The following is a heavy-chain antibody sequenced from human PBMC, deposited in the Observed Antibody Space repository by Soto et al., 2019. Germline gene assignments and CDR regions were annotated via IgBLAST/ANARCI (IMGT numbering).Heavy chain of an antibody. CDR1: GFTFSSYD. Sequence: EVQLVESGGGLVQPGGSLRLSCAASGFTFSSYDMHWVHQATGKGLEWVSAIGTAGDTYYPGSVKGRFTISRENAKNSLYLQMNSLRAEDTAVYYCARGTSSSSWIYGMDVWGQGTTVTVSS. V-gene: IGHV3-13*01. J-gene: IGHJ6*02. CDR3: ARGTSSSSWIYGMDV. CDR2: IGTAGDT. D-gene: IGHD6-13*01.